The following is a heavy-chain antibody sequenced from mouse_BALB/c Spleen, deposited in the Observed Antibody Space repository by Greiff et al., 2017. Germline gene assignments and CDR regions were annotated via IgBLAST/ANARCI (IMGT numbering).Heavy chain of an antibody. CDR2: ILPGSGST. J-gene: IGHJ3*01. D-gene: IGHD1-1*01. V-gene: IGHV1-9*01. CDR3: ARGRGYYGSSPAWFAY. Sequence: QVQLKQSGAELMKPGASVKISCKATGYTFSSYWIEWVKQRPGHGLEWIGEILPGSGSTNYNEKFKGKATFTADTSSNTAYMQLSSLTSEDSAVYYCARGRGYYGSSPAWFAYWGQGTLVTVSA. CDR1: GYTFSSYW.